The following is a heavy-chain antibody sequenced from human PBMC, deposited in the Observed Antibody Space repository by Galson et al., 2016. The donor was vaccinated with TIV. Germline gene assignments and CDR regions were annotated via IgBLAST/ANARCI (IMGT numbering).Heavy chain of an antibody. CDR1: GGSFSTYA. V-gene: IGHV1-69*06. Sequence: SVKVSCKVSGGSFSTYAINWVRQAPGQGPEWMGRIIPILGPTKYAQRLKGRVSITADKSTNTAYMDLTSLRSDDTAVYYCARDNQATFGYDDAFDIWGQGTLVTVSS. CDR2: IIPILGPT. CDR3: ARDNQATFGYDDAFDI. J-gene: IGHJ3*02. D-gene: IGHD5-12*01.